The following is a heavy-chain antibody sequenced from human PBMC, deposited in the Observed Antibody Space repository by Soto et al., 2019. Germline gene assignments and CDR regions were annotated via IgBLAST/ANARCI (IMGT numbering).Heavy chain of an antibody. Sequence: GGFLRLSCSASGFTFSAYAMHWVRQAPGKGLQYVSAISGEGGSTFYADSVKGRFTISRDNSKNTLYLHMSSLRGEDTAIYYCASRYCTTSSCHQFDYWGQGTLVTVSS. CDR1: GFTFSAYA. D-gene: IGHD2-2*01. V-gene: IGHV3-64D*08. J-gene: IGHJ4*02. CDR2: ISGEGGST. CDR3: ASRYCTTSSCHQFDY.